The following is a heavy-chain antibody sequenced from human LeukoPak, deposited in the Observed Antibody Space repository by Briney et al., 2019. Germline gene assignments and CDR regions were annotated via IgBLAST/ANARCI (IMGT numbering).Heavy chain of an antibody. D-gene: IGHD3-22*01. CDR2: INHGGST. V-gene: IGHV4-34*01. J-gene: IGHJ1*01. CDR3: AYSSDFQQH. CDR1: GGSFSDYY. Sequence: PSETLSLTCAVYGGSFSDYYLSSFRQPPGKGLEWIGGINHGGSTNYNPSLKSRVNISVDTSKNQFSLKLSSVAAADTAVYYCAYSSDFQQHWGQGTLVTVSS.